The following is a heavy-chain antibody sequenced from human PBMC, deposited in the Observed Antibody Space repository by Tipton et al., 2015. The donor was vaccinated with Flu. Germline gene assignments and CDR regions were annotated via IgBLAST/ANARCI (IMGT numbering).Heavy chain of an antibody. CDR3: AKDKNEFYAFEN. V-gene: IGHV3-48*03. J-gene: IGHJ4*02. Sequence: SLRLSCAASGFTFSSYEMNWVRQVPGKGLEWLSYISSSGNTMSYADSVRGRFTISRDNSKNTVYLQMNSLRAEDAAVYYCAKDKNEFYAFENWAQGTLVTVSS. D-gene: IGHD2/OR15-2a*01. CDR2: ISSSGNTM. CDR1: GFTFSSYE.